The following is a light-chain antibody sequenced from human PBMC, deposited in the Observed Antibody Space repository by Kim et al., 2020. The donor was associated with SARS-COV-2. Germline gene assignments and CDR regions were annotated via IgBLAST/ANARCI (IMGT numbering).Light chain of an antibody. CDR1: KLRNYY. Sequence: ALGQTVRITGQGDKLRNYYAAWYQQKPGQDPILVIYGKNNRPSGIPDQFSGSSSGNTASLTITGTQAGDEADYYCNSRDSNDNVVFGGGTQLTVL. J-gene: IGLJ2*01. CDR3: NSRDSNDNVV. CDR2: GKN. V-gene: IGLV3-19*01.